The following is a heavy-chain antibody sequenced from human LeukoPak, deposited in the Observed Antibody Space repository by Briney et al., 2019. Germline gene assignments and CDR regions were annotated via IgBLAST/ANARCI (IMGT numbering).Heavy chain of an antibody. CDR3: AREAGYGYYYYYGMDV. CDR2: IKQDGSEK. Sequence: GGSLRLSCAASGFTFSSYNMNWVRQAPGKGLEWVANIKQDGSEKYYVDSVKGRFTISRDNAKNSLYLQMNSLRAEDTAVYYCAREAGYGYYYYYGMDVWGQGTTVTVSS. D-gene: IGHD5-18*01. CDR1: GFTFSSYN. V-gene: IGHV3-7*01. J-gene: IGHJ6*02.